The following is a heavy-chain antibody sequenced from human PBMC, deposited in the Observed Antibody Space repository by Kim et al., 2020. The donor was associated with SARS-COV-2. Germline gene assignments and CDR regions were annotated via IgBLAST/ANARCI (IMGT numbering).Heavy chain of an antibody. J-gene: IGHJ6*03. CDR3: ARDGYGDYPMDV. Sequence: KYTPSLKSRVTISVDTSKNQFSLRRSSVTAADTAVYYCARDGYGDYPMDVWGKGTTVTVSS. V-gene: IGHV4-59*01. D-gene: IGHD4-17*01.